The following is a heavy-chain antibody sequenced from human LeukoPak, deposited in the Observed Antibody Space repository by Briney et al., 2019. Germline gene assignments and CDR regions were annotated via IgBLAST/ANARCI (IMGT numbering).Heavy chain of an antibody. CDR3: ARDLDWILFDY. Sequence: HGGSLRLSCAASGFAFNTYWMHWVRQAPGKGLVWVARVNREGTTTTYADSVKGRFTISRDNAKNTLYLQMNNLRAEDTAVYYCARDLDWILFDYWGQGTLVTVSS. V-gene: IGHV3-74*03. J-gene: IGHJ4*02. CDR2: VNREGTTT. D-gene: IGHD3-9*01. CDR1: GFAFNTYW.